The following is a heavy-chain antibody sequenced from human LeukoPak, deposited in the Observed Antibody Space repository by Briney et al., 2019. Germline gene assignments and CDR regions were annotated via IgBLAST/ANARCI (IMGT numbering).Heavy chain of an antibody. D-gene: IGHD3-10*01. Sequence: PGGSLRLSCAVSGSTVSSNYMGWVRQAPGKGLEWVSVIYAGGSTFYADSVKGRFTISRDNSKNTLFLQMSSLRAEDTAVYYCARAPAIYASGSYFNVWGQGTLVTVSS. V-gene: IGHV3-53*01. CDR3: ARAPAIYASGSYFNV. J-gene: IGHJ4*02. CDR2: IYAGGST. CDR1: GSTVSSNY.